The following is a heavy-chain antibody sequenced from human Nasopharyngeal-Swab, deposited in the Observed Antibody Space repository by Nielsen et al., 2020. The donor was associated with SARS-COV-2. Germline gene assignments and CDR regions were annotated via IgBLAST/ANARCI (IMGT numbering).Heavy chain of an antibody. Sequence: GSLKISCAASGFTFSSYAMSWVRQAPGKGLEWVSAISGSGGSTYYADSVKGRFTISRDNSKNTLYLQMNSLRAEDTAVYYCAKAELTAMVDYYYYYGMDVWGQGTTVTVSS. V-gene: IGHV3-23*01. CDR2: ISGSGGST. D-gene: IGHD5-18*01. CDR1: GFTFSSYA. J-gene: IGHJ6*02. CDR3: AKAELTAMVDYYYYYGMDV.